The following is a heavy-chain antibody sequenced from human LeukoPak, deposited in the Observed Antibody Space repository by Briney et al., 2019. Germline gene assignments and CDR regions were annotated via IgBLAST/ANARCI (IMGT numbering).Heavy chain of an antibody. CDR1: GFTFSSYA. Sequence: GGSLRLSCAASGFTFSSYAMSWVRQAPGKGLEWVAVISYDGSNKYYADSVKGRFTISRDNSKNTLYLQMNSLRVEDTAVYYCAKDPPRAAWFSADYTNYGDWGQGTLVTVSS. CDR3: AKDPPRAAWFSADYTNYGD. V-gene: IGHV3-30-3*01. J-gene: IGHJ4*02. D-gene: IGHD4-11*01. CDR2: ISYDGSNK.